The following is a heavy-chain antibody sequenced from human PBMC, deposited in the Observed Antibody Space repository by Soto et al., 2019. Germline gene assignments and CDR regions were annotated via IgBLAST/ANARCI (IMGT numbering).Heavy chain of an antibody. J-gene: IGHJ4*02. CDR3: ARELGYCSSTSCWTVDY. D-gene: IGHD2-2*01. V-gene: IGHV1-2*02. Sequence: ASVKVSCKASGYTFTGYYMHWVRQAPGQGLEWMGWINPNSGGTNYAQKFQGRVTMTRDTSISTAYMELSRLRSDDTAVYYCARELGYCSSTSCWTVDYWGQGTLVIVSS. CDR2: INPNSGGT. CDR1: GYTFTGYY.